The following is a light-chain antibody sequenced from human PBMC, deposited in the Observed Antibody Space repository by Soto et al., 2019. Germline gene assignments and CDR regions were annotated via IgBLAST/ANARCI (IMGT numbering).Light chain of an antibody. J-gene: IGLJ1*01. Sequence: QSALTQPASVSGSPGQSITISCTGTSSDVGAYNYVSWYQQHPGKAPKLMIYEVTNRTSGVSNRFSGSKSGNTASLTISVLQAEDEADYYCSAYTTSSTYVFGYGTKVTVL. CDR1: SSDVGAYNY. CDR2: EVT. V-gene: IGLV2-14*01. CDR3: SAYTTSSTYV.